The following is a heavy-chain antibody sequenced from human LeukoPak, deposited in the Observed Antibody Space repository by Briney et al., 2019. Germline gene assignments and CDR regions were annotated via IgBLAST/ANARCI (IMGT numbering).Heavy chain of an antibody. V-gene: IGHV3-30-3*01. Sequence: GALRLSCAASGFTFSSYAMHWVRQAPGKGLEWVAVISYDGSNKYYADSVKGRFTISRDNSKNTLYLQMNSLRAEDTAVYYCARAGSYDFWSGSYYYYGMDVWGQGTTVTVSS. CDR3: ARAGSYDFWSGSYYYYGMDV. D-gene: IGHD3-3*01. CDR1: GFTFSSYA. CDR2: ISYDGSNK. J-gene: IGHJ6*02.